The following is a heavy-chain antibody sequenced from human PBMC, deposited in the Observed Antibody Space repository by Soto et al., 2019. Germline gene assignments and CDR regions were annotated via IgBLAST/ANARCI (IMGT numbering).Heavy chain of an antibody. CDR2: IYYSGST. Sequence: SETLSRTCSFSVCSINSSSYFLGFVRQPPGKGLEWIGSIYYSGSTYYNPSLRSRVTISFDTSKNQFSLKLSSVTAADTAVFYCARHYSSGSSNWFDPWGKGTLVTXYS. J-gene: IGHJ5*02. CDR1: VCSINSSSYF. D-gene: IGHD6-19*01. CDR3: ARHYSSGSSNWFDP. V-gene: IGHV4-39*01.